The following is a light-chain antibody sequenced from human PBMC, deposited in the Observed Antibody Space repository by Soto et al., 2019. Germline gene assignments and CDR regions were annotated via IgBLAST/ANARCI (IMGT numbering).Light chain of an antibody. CDR3: QQFNSYPII. CDR2: DVS. V-gene: IGKV1-13*02. Sequence: AIQLTQSPSSLSASVGDRVTITCRASQDIRGALAWYQQKPGKAPKILIYDVSSLQSGVPSRFSGSSSGTDFTLTISGLQPEDVATYYCQQFNSYPIIFGQGTRLEIK. CDR1: QDIRGA. J-gene: IGKJ5*01.